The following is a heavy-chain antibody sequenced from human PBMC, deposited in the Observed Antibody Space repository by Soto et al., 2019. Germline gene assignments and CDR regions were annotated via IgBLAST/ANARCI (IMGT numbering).Heavy chain of an antibody. CDR1: GFTFSSYG. V-gene: IGHV3-33*01. Sequence: QVQLVESGGGVVQPGRSLRLSCAASGFTFSSYGMHWVRQAPGKGLEWVGIIWYDGSNKYYADSVKGRFTISRDNSKNTRYLQRTSLRAEDTAVYYWAGEAATSNYYYGMDVWGQGPTVTVSS. CDR3: AGEAATSNYYYGMDV. J-gene: IGHJ6*02. CDR2: IWYDGSNK. D-gene: IGHD2-15*01.